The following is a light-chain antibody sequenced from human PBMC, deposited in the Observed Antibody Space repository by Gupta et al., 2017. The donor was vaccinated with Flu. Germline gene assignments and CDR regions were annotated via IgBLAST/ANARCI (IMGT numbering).Light chain of an antibody. V-gene: IGKV1-5*03. Sequence: DIQMTQSPSTLSASVGDRVTITCRASQNIDRWSAWYQQKPGKAPKILIYRASNLESGVPSKFSGSGSGTEFTLTISSLQPDDFATYYCQQDITYPWTFGQGTKVEI. CDR3: QQDITYPWT. CDR1: QNIDRW. CDR2: RAS. J-gene: IGKJ1*01.